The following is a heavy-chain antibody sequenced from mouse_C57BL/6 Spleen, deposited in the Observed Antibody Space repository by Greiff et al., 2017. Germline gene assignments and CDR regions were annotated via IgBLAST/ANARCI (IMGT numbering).Heavy chain of an antibody. CDR2: IDPSDSYT. J-gene: IGHJ2*01. D-gene: IGHD2-5*01. Sequence: QVQLQQPGAELVRPGTSVKLSCKASGYTFTSYWMHWVKQRPGQGLEWIGVIDPSDSYTNYNQKFKGKATLTVDTSSSTAYMQLSSLTSEDSAVYYCAIPEAYYSKGYWGQGTTLTVSS. CDR3: AIPEAYYSKGY. CDR1: GYTFTSYW. V-gene: IGHV1-59*01.